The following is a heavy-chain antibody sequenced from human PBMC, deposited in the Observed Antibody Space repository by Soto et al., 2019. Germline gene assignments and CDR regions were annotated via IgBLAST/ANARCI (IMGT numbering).Heavy chain of an antibody. CDR3: AHAPGIAAAGFDY. D-gene: IGHD6-13*01. J-gene: IGHJ4*02. CDR2: IYLDDDK. V-gene: IGHV2-5*02. CDR1: WFSLSTSGVG. Sequence: CGPTLVNPTQTLTLTCTFSWFSLSTSGVGVGWIRQPPGKALEWVALIYLDDDKRYSPSLKSRLTITKDTSKNQVVLTMTNIDPVDTATYYCAHAPGIAAAGFDYWGQGTLVTVSS.